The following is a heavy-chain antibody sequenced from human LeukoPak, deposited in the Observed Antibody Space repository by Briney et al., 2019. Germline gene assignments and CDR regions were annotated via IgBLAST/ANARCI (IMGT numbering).Heavy chain of an antibody. D-gene: IGHD3-10*01. CDR1: GYTFTSYV. CDR2: ISAYNGNT. J-gene: IGHJ4*02. CDR3: ARVTMVRGVIQPGFDY. V-gene: IGHV1-18*01. Sequence: ASVKVSCKASGYTFTSYVISWVRQAPGQGLEWMGWISAYNGNTNYAQKLQGRVTMTTDTSTSTAYMELRSLRSDDTAVYYCARVTMVRGVIQPGFDYWGQGTLVTVSS.